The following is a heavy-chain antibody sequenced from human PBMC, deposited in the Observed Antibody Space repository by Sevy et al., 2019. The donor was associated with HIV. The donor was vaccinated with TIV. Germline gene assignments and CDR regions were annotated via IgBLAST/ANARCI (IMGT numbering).Heavy chain of an antibody. CDR3: ARGGTYYDFWSGDYSPFYGMDV. Sequence: LTCAASGFTFSSYDMHWGRQATGKGLAWVSAIGTAADTYYQGSVKGRFTISRENAKNSLYLQMNSLRAGDTAVYYSARGGTYYDFWSGDYSPFYGMDVWGQGTLVSVSS. CDR1: GFTFSSYD. D-gene: IGHD3-3*01. J-gene: IGHJ6*02. V-gene: IGHV3-13*01. CDR2: IGTAADT.